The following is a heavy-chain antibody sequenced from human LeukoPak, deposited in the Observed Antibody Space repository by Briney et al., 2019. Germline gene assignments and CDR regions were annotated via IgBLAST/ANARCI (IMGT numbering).Heavy chain of an antibody. Sequence: PGGSLRLSCAASGFTFSSYEMNWVRQVPGKGLEWVSYISSSGSTIYYADSVKGRFTISRDNAKNSLYLQMNGLRAEDTALYYCARVRGYSSGYYNDYWGQGTLVTVSS. CDR3: ARVRGYSSGYYNDY. CDR1: GFTFSSYE. CDR2: ISSSGSTI. J-gene: IGHJ4*02. D-gene: IGHD3-22*01. V-gene: IGHV3-48*03.